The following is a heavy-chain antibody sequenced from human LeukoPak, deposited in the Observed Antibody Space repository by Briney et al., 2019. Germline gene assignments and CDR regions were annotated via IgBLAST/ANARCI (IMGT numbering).Heavy chain of an antibody. Sequence: GGSLRLSCAAFGFTFSSYGMHWVRQAPGKGLEWVAVISYDGSNKYYADSVKGRFTISRDNSKNTLYLQMNSLRAEDTAVYYCAKDYSGYDEGDAFDIWGQGTMVTVSS. CDR2: ISYDGSNK. CDR1: GFTFSSYG. D-gene: IGHD5-12*01. CDR3: AKDYSGYDEGDAFDI. J-gene: IGHJ3*02. V-gene: IGHV3-30*18.